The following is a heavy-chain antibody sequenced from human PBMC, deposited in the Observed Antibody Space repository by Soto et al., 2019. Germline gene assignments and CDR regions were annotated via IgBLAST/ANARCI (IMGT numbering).Heavy chain of an antibody. J-gene: IGHJ4*02. Sequence: QEQVVQSGPAMKEPGSSVKVSCRASGIMSSGYGFSWVRQAPGHGLEWVGRINPTLDSTQYAQNLQGRVSITVDKSTDTAYWEVTSLRVEDTAIYFCATMKRARLDSWGRGTVVTVSS. D-gene: IGHD6-25*01. V-gene: IGHV1-69*09. CDR2: INPTLDST. CDR3: ATMKRARLDS. CDR1: GIMSSGYG.